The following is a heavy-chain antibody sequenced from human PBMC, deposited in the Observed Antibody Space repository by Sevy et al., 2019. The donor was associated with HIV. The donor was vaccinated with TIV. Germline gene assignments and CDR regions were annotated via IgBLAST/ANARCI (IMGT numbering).Heavy chain of an antibody. CDR2: INHSGST. CDR1: GGSFSGYY. CDR3: ARGSSGWYAAYYFDY. Sequence: SETLSLTCAVYGGSFSGYYWSWIRQPPGKGLEWIGEINHSGSTNYNPSLKSRVTISVDTSKNQFSLKLSSVIAADTAVYYCARGSSGWYAAYYFDYWGQGTLVTVSS. J-gene: IGHJ4*02. V-gene: IGHV4-34*01. D-gene: IGHD6-19*01.